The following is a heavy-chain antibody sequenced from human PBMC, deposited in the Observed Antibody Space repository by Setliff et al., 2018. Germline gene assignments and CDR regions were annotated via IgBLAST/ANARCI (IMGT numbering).Heavy chain of an antibody. Sequence: PSETLSLTCNVSGASIRNFYWTWIRQPPGKGLEFIGYVYYSGTANYSPSLRSRLTISVDTSKNQFSLKLRSVTAADTAVYYCARGGTFRYFDFWGQGAQVTVSS. J-gene: IGHJ4*02. CDR1: GASIRNFY. CDR2: VYYSGTA. CDR3: ARGGTFRYFDF. D-gene: IGHD5-12*01. V-gene: IGHV4-59*01.